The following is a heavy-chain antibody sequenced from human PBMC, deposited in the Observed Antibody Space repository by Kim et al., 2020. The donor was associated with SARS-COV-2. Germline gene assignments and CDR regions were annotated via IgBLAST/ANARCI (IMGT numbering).Heavy chain of an antibody. CDR2: ISYDGIHK. CDR3: GRVSQDTDYARGALDI. D-gene: IGHD4-17*01. J-gene: IGHJ3*02. Sequence: GGSLRLSCAASGFIVSNFGMHWVRQAPGKGLEWVAVISYDGIHKNHEESVRGRFTISRDNSKDSLYLQLNGLRVEDTAVYYGGRVSQDTDYARGALDIWGQGTVLIVPS. V-gene: IGHV3-33*05. CDR1: GFIVSNFG.